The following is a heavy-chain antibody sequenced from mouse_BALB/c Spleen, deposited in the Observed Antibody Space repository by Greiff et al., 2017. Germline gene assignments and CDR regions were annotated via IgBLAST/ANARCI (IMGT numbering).Heavy chain of an antibody. J-gene: IGHJ4*01. Sequence: ESGPGLVKPSQSLSLTCTVTGYSITSDYAWNWIRQFPGNKLEWMGYISYSGSTSYNPSLKSRISITRDTSKNQFFLQLNSVTTEDTATYYCARRGYDNYAMDYWGQGTSVTVSS. CDR3: ARRGYDNYAMDY. CDR1: GYSITSDYA. CDR2: ISYSGST. D-gene: IGHD2-14*01. V-gene: IGHV3-2*02.